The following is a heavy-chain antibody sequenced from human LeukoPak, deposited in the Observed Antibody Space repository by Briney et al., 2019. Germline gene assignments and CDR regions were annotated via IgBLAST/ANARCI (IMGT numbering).Heavy chain of an antibody. D-gene: IGHD1-26*01. CDR2: MYSSGNT. J-gene: IGHJ4*02. CDR1: GLAVSSTY. V-gene: IGHV3-53*01. CDR3: ARDDGAY. Sequence: GGSLRLSCAASGLAVSSTYMSWVRQAPGKGLEWVSLMYSSGNTYYADSVKGRFTISRDNSRNTPYLQMNSLRVEDTAVYYCARDDGAYWGQGTLVIVSS.